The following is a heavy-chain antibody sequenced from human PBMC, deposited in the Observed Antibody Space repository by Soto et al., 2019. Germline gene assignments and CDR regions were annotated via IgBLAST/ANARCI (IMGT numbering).Heavy chain of an antibody. CDR1: GFTFSSYG. Sequence: QVQLVESGGGVVQPGRSLRLSCAASGFTFSSYGMHWVRQAPGKGLEWVAVIWYDGRNKYYADSVKGRFTISRDNSKNTLYLQMNSLRAEDTAVYDCARGYYDINVAFDIWGQGTMVTVSS. V-gene: IGHV3-33*01. CDR2: IWYDGRNK. CDR3: ARGYYDINVAFDI. D-gene: IGHD3-22*01. J-gene: IGHJ3*02.